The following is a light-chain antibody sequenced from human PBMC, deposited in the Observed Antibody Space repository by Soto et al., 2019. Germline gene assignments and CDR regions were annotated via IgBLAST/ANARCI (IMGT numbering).Light chain of an antibody. CDR1: SGYSNYK. CDR3: GADHGSGSNFVLWV. CDR2: VGTGGIVG. Sequence: QSVLTQPPSASASLGASVTLTCTLSSGYSNYKVDWYQQRPGKGPRFVMRVGTGGIVGSKGDGIPDRFSVLGSGLNRYLTIKKIQEEDERDYHCGADHGSGSNFVLWVFGGGTKLTVL. J-gene: IGLJ3*02. V-gene: IGLV9-49*01.